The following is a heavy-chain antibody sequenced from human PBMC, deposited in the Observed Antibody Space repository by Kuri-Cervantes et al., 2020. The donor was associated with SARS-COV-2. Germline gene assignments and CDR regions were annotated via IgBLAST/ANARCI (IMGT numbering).Heavy chain of an antibody. CDR1: GFTFSSYD. Sequence: GESLKIPLAASGFTFSSYDMTWVRQAPGKGLEWVSSLSVSGGNTYYADSVKGRFTISRENSRNTLYLQMNSLSAEDTAVYYCAKDLAVAGSEDDSWGQGTLVTVSS. CDR2: LSVSGGNT. V-gene: IGHV3-23*01. J-gene: IGHJ4*02. D-gene: IGHD6-19*01. CDR3: AKDLAVAGSEDDS.